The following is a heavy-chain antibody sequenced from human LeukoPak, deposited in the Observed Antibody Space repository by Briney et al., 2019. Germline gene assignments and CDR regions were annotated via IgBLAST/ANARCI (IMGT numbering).Heavy chain of an antibody. J-gene: IGHJ5*02. CDR1: GFTFSSYW. V-gene: IGHV3-7*01. CDR3: ARTVRGRYYDSSGYPDH. CDR2: IKQGGSEK. Sequence: GGSLRLSCAASGFTFSSYWMSWVRQAPGKGLEWVANIKQGGSEKYYVDSVKGRFTISRDNAKNSLYLQMNSLRVEDTAVYYCARTVRGRYYDSSGYPDHWGQGTLVTVSS. D-gene: IGHD3-22*01.